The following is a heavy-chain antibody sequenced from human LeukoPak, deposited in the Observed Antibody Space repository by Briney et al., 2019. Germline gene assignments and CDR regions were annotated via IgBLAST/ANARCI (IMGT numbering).Heavy chain of an antibody. D-gene: IGHD6-19*01. Sequence: GGSLRLSCTASGFTFSSYWMSWVRQAPGKGLEWVANIKQDGSEKYYVDSVKGRFTISRDNAKNSLFLQTNSLRAEDTAVYYCARDRYSSGCHDYWGQGTLVTVSS. J-gene: IGHJ4*02. CDR3: ARDRYSSGCHDY. V-gene: IGHV3-7*04. CDR1: GFTFSSYW. CDR2: IKQDGSEK.